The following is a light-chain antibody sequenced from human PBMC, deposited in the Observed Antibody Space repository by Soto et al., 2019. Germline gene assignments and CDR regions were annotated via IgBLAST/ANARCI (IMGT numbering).Light chain of an antibody. CDR2: DNY. V-gene: IGLV1-51*01. Sequence: QSVLTQPPSVSAAAGQKVTISCSGSSSNIGTNRVSWYQQLPGTAPKLLIYDNYKRTSGILDRFSGSKSGTSATLAITELETGDEADFYCGTWDNSLSAYVFGTGTKLTVL. CDR1: SSNIGTNR. J-gene: IGLJ1*01. CDR3: GTWDNSLSAYV.